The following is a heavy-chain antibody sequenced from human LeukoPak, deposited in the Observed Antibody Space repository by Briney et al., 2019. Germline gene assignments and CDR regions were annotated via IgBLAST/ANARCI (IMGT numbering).Heavy chain of an antibody. J-gene: IGHJ4*02. CDR1: GFTFSSYG. CDR2: IWYDGSNK. CDR3: ARDNGGYSYGYLDY. V-gene: IGHV3-33*01. D-gene: IGHD5-18*01. Sequence: GGSPRLSCAASGFTFSSYGMHWVRQAPGKGLEWVAVIWYDGSNKYYADSVKGRFTISRDNSKNTLYLQMNSLRAEDTAVYYCARDNGGYSYGYLDYWGQGTLVTVSS.